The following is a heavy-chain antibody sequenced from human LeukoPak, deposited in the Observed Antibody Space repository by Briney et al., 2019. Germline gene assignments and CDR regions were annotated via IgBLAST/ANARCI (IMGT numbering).Heavy chain of an antibody. J-gene: IGHJ6*02. Sequence: GGSLRLSCAASGFTFSSYAMSWVRQAPGKGLEWVSAISGSGGSTYYVDSVKGRFTISRDNSKNTLYLQMNSLRAEDTAVYYCAKADILTGYYKRYDYYYYGMDVWGQGTTVTVSS. D-gene: IGHD3-9*01. V-gene: IGHV3-23*01. CDR1: GFTFSSYA. CDR3: AKADILTGYYKRYDYYYYGMDV. CDR2: ISGSGGST.